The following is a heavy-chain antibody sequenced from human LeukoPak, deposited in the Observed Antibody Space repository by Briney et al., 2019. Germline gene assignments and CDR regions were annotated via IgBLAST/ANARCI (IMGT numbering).Heavy chain of an antibody. CDR2: ISSSSSYI. Sequence: GGSLRLSCAASGFTFSSYSMNWVRQAPGKGLEWVSSISSSSSYIYYADSVKGRFTISRDNAKNSLYLQMNSLRAEDTAVYYCARGMFWSGKRNWFDPWGQGTLVTVSS. D-gene: IGHD3-3*01. CDR1: GFTFSSYS. V-gene: IGHV3-21*04. J-gene: IGHJ5*02. CDR3: ARGMFWSGKRNWFDP.